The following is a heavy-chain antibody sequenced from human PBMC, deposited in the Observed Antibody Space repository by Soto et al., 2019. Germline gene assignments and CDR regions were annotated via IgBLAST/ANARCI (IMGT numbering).Heavy chain of an antibody. J-gene: IGHJ6*02. CDR2: IYYSGST. D-gene: IGHD2-15*01. CDR1: GGSISSGGYY. Sequence: SQTLSLTCTVSGGSISSGGYYWSWIRQHPGKGLEWIGYIYYSGSTYYNPSLKSRVTISVDTSKNQFSLKLSSVTAADTAVYYCARDPHSEYYYYGMDVWGQGTTVTVSS. CDR3: ARDPHSEYYYYGMDV. V-gene: IGHV4-31*03.